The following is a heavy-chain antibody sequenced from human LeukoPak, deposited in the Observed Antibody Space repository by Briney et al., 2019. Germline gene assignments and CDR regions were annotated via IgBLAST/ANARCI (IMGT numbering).Heavy chain of an antibody. D-gene: IGHD6-13*01. CDR3: ARGDSSSFWIGYWFDP. V-gene: IGHV1-18*01. CDR1: GYTFTSYG. CDR2: ISAYNGNT. Sequence: SVKVSCMASGYTFTSYGISWVRQAPGQELEWMGWISAYNGNTNYAQKLQGRVTMTTDTSTSTAYMELRSLRSDDTAVYYCARGDSSSFWIGYWFDPWGQGTLVTVSS. J-gene: IGHJ5*02.